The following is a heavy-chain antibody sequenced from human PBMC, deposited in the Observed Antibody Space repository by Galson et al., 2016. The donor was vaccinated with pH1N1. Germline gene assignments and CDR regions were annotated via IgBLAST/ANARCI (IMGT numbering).Heavy chain of an antibody. V-gene: IGHV3-33*01. D-gene: IGHD4-17*01. CDR1: GSTFSSYG. J-gene: IGHJ4*02. Sequence: SLRLSCAASGSTFSSYGMHWVRQAPGKGLEWVAVIWYDGSNKYYADSVKGRFTISRDNSKNSLYLQMNSLRAEDTAVYYCARGNSYYGDYLGYWGQGTLVTVSS. CDR3: ARGNSYYGDYLGY. CDR2: IWYDGSNK.